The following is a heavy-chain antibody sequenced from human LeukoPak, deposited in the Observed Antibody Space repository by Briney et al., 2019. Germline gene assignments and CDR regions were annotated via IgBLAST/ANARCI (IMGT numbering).Heavy chain of an antibody. J-gene: IGHJ5*02. V-gene: IGHV1-18*04. CDR2: ISAYNGNT. CDR3: ARDLGIAADLNWFDP. CDR1: GYTFTSYG. Sequence: ASVKVSCKASGYTFTSYGISWVRQAPGQGLEWMGWISAYNGNTNYAQKLQGRVTMTTDTSTSTAYMELRSLRSDDTAVYYRARDLGIAADLNWFDPWGQGTLVTVSS. D-gene: IGHD6-13*01.